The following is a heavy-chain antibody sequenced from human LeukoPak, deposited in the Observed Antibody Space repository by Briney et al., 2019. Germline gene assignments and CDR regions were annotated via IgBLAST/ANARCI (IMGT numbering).Heavy chain of an antibody. J-gene: IGHJ4*02. V-gene: IGHV3-11*04. CDR2: ISSSGSTI. D-gene: IGHD2-2*01. CDR3: ARGVVVPAAPTRYFDY. Sequence: GSLRLSCAASGSTFSDYYMSWIRQAPGKGLQWLSYISSSGSTIYYADSVKGRFTISRDNAKNSLYLQMNSLRAEDTAVYYCARGVVVPAAPTRYFDYWGQGTLVTVSS. CDR1: GSTFSDYY.